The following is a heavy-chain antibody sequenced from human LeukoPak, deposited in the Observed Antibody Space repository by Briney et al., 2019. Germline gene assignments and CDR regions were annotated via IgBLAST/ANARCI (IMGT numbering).Heavy chain of an antibody. Sequence: GASVKVSCKASGYTFTGYYMRWVRQAPGQGLEWMGWINPNSGGTNYAQKFQGRVTMTRDTSASTAYMELSGLRSEDVAVYYCARGGRIKIFGEVIRTVKDDAFDIWGQGTMVTVSS. V-gene: IGHV1-2*02. CDR1: GYTFTGYY. CDR3: ARGGRIKIFGEVIRTVKDDAFDI. J-gene: IGHJ3*02. CDR2: INPNSGGT. D-gene: IGHD3-3*01.